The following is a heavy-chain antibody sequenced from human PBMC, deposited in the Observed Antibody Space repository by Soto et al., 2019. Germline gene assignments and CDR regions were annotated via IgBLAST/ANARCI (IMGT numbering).Heavy chain of an antibody. CDR1: GGSFSGYY. CDR3: ARETVLRFLEWLPRTRYGMDV. J-gene: IGHJ6*02. D-gene: IGHD3-3*01. Sequence: SETLSLTCAVYGGSFSGYYWSWIRQPPGKGLEWNGEINHSGRTNYNPSLKSRVTISVDTSKNQFSLKLSSVTAADTAVYYCARETVLRFLEWLPRTRYGMDVWGQGTTVT. CDR2: INHSGRT. V-gene: IGHV4-34*01.